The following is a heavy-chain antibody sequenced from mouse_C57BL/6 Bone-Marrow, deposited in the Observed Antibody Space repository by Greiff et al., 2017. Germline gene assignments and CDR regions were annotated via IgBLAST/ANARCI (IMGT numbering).Heavy chain of an antibody. D-gene: IGHD1-1*01. V-gene: IGHV1-11*01. CDR1: GYTFTDHF. J-gene: IGHJ2*01. CDR2: IDPVSGET. Sequence: VQLQQSGAELASPGASVTLSCKASGYTFTDHFMHWVKKRPGQGLEWIGRIDPVSGETNYNPKFMGKATFSVDRSSSTAYMVLNSLTSEDPAVYYCVNSYYGSSYADYWGQGTTLTVSS. CDR3: VNSYYGSSYADY.